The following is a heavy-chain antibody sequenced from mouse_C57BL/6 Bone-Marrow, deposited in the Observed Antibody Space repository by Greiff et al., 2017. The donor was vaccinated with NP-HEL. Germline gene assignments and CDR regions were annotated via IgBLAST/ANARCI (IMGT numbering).Heavy chain of an antibody. D-gene: IGHD1-1*01. V-gene: IGHV5-4*03. Sequence: EVKLVESGGGLVKPGGSLKLSCAASGFTFSSYAMSWVRQTPEKRLEWVATISDGGSYTYYPDNVKGRFTISRDNAKNNLYLQMSHLKSEDTAMYYCASPIYYYGSSYAMDYWGQGTSVTVSS. CDR1: GFTFSSYA. CDR2: ISDGGSYT. CDR3: ASPIYYYGSSYAMDY. J-gene: IGHJ4*01.